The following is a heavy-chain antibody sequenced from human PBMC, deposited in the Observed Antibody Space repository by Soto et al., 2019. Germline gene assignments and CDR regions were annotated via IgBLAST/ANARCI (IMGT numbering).Heavy chain of an antibody. V-gene: IGHV1-69*06. CDR2: IIPIFGTA. CDR1: GGTFSSYA. D-gene: IGHD2-2*01. Sequence: SVKVSCKASGGTFSSYAISWVRQAPGQGLEWMGGIIPIFGTANYAQKFQGRVTITADKSTSTAYMELSSLRSEDTAVYYCARDWGTCSRTSCPYYYYYGMDVWGQGTTVTVSS. J-gene: IGHJ6*02. CDR3: ARDWGTCSRTSCPYYYYYGMDV.